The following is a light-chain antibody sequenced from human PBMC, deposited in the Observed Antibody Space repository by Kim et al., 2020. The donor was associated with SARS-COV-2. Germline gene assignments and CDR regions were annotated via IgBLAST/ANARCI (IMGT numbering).Light chain of an antibody. CDR1: SSNNGAGCE. J-gene: IGLJ1*01. CDR2: GND. CDR3: QSYDTSLSGYF. Sequence: RCPMSCTASSSNNGAGCEVHCYQHLPGTAPNLLIYGNDTRPSGVPDRFSGSKSGTSASLAITGLQAEDEADYYCQSYDTSLSGYFFGTGTKVTVL. V-gene: IGLV1-40*01.